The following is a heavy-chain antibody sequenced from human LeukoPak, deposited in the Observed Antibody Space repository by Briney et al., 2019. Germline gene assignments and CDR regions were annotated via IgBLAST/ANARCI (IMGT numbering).Heavy chain of an antibody. V-gene: IGHV3-73*01. Sequence: GGSLRLSCAASGLTFSGSDMHWVRQASGKGLEWVGRIRSKANSYAPAYAASVKGRFTISRDESKNTVYLQMDSLKTEDTAVYYCTPYTTVAAIRGGWFDPWGQGTLVTVSS. CDR1: GLTFSGSD. J-gene: IGHJ5*02. CDR3: TPYTTVAAIRGGWFDP. D-gene: IGHD2-21*02. CDR2: IRSKANSYAP.